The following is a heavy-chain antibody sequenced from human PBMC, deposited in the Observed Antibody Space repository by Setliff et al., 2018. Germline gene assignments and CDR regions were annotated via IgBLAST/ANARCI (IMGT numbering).Heavy chain of an antibody. V-gene: IGHV4-39*07. J-gene: IGHJ4*02. Sequence: SETLSLTCTVSGGSISSSSYYWGWIRQPPGKGLEWIGSIYYSGSTYYNPSLKSRVTISVDTSKNQFSLKLSSVTAADTAVYYCARDRITIFGVVIPFDDWGQGTLVTVSS. CDR3: ARDRITIFGVVIPFDD. CDR2: IYYSGST. D-gene: IGHD3-3*01. CDR1: GGSISSSSYY.